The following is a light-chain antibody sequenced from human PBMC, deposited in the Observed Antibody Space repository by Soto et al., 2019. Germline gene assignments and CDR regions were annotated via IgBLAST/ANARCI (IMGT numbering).Light chain of an antibody. V-gene: IGKV3-11*01. CDR2: DAS. J-gene: IGKJ2*01. Sequence: EIVLTQSPATLSLSPGERATLSCRASQSVSSYLAWYQLKPGQAPRVLIYDASNRATGIPARFSGSGSGTDFTLIISSLEPEDSAVYYCQHRYHCPYTFGQGTNLELK. CDR1: QSVSSY. CDR3: QHRYHCPYT.